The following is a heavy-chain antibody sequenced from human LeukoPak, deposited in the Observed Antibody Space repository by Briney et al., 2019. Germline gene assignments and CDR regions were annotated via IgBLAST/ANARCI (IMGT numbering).Heavy chain of an antibody. CDR2: IYRTGST. Sequence: ETLSLTCSVSGYFINSGYYWGWIRQPPGKGLEWIGSIYRTGSTYYNPSLKSRVTISVDMSKNQFSLNLSSVTAADTAIYYCARDRAYGDYLDYWGQGTPVTVSS. CDR3: ARDRAYGDYLDY. J-gene: IGHJ4*02. V-gene: IGHV4-38-2*02. D-gene: IGHD4-17*01. CDR1: GYFINSGYY.